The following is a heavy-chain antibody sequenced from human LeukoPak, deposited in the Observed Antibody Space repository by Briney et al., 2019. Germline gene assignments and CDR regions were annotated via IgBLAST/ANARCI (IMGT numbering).Heavy chain of an antibody. Sequence: SVKVSCKASGYSFINNGINWVRQAPGQGLEWMGRIIPVLNITTYAQKFQGRVTITADTSTSTVYMELSSLRSEETAVYYCAKDQGLTAPPPYGLDVWGQGTTVIVTS. CDR1: GYSFINNG. CDR2: IIPVLNIT. CDR3: AKDQGLTAPPPYGLDV. V-gene: IGHV1-69*04. J-gene: IGHJ6*02. D-gene: IGHD5-18*01.